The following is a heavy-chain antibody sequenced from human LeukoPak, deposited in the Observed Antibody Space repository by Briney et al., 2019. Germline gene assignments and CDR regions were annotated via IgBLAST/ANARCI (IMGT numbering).Heavy chain of an antibody. CDR3: ARGVTNDY. CDR2: IYHSGST. D-gene: IGHD5-18*01. J-gene: IGHJ4*02. CDR1: GGSVSSDY. Sequence: SETLSLTCTVSGGSVSSDYWSWIRQPPGKGLEWIGYIYHSGSTYYNPSLKSRVTISVDRSKNQFSLKLSSVTAADTAVYYCARGVTNDYWGQGTLVTVSS. V-gene: IGHV4-30-2*01.